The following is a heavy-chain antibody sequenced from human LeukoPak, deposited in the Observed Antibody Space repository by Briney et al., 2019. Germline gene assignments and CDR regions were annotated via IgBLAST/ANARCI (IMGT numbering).Heavy chain of an antibody. Sequence: ASVKVSCKASGYTFTDHYIHWVRQAPGQGLEWMGWLNPNSGGTLYAQKFQGRVTLTRDTSINTAYMEMSSLKSDDTAVYFCARGPNYCESGSYHRPNYGLEVWGQGTTVTVSS. V-gene: IGHV1-2*02. D-gene: IGHD3-10*01. J-gene: IGHJ6*02. CDR3: ARGPNYCESGSYHRPNYGLEV. CDR1: GYTFTDHY. CDR2: LNPNSGGT.